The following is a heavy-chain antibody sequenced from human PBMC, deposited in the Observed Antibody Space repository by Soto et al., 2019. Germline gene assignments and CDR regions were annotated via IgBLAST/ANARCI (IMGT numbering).Heavy chain of an antibody. CDR1: GGSVSSGSYY. D-gene: IGHD3-10*01. CDR3: ARGTSGDFDY. Sequence: LSLTCTVSGGSVSSGSYYWSWIRQPPGKGLEWIGYIYYSGSTNYNPSLKSRVTISVDTSKNQFSLKLSSVTAADTAVYYCARGTSGDFDYWGQGTLVTVSS. CDR2: IYYSGST. V-gene: IGHV4-61*01. J-gene: IGHJ4*02.